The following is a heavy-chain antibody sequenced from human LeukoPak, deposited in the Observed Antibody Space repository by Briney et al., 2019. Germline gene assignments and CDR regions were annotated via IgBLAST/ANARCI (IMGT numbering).Heavy chain of an antibody. CDR3: AREMPAPRGSSSGSNTFDY. V-gene: IGHV1-2*02. Sequence: TSVKVSCKASGYTFTGYYMHWVRQAPGQGLEWMGWINPNSGGTNYAQKFQGRVTMTRDTSISTAYMELSRLRSDDTAVYYCAREMPAPRGSSSGSNTFDYWGQGTLVTVSS. D-gene: IGHD6-25*01. J-gene: IGHJ4*02. CDR1: GYTFTGYY. CDR2: INPNSGGT.